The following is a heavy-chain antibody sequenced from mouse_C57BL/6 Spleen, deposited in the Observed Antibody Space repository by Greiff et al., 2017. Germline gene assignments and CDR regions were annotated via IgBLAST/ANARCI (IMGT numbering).Heavy chain of an antibody. CDR1: GYTFTGYW. Sequence: QVQLQQSGAELMKPGASVKLSCKATGYTFTGYWIEWVKQRPGHGLEWIGEILPGSGSTNYNEKFKGKATFTADKTSHTAYMQLSSLTTEDSAIYYCARRARHYYGSGNAMDYWGQGTSVTVSS. V-gene: IGHV1-9*01. CDR2: ILPGSGST. J-gene: IGHJ4*01. D-gene: IGHD1-1*01. CDR3: ARRARHYYGSGNAMDY.